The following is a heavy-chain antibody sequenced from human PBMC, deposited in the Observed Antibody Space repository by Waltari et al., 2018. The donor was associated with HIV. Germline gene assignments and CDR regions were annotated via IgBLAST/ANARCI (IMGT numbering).Heavy chain of an antibody. CDR1: GFTFSNFA. D-gene: IGHD3-22*01. V-gene: IGHV3-33*01. CDR2: IWYDGDNK. CDR3: ARGGYYYDISGYYHY. Sequence: QVQLVESGGGVVQPGRSLRLSCAASGFTFSNFAMHWVRQAPGKGVGGVAVIWYDGDNKYYADSVKGRFTISRDNSKNTLYLQMNSLRVEDTAVYYCARGGYYYDISGYYHYWGQGTLVTVSS. J-gene: IGHJ4*02.